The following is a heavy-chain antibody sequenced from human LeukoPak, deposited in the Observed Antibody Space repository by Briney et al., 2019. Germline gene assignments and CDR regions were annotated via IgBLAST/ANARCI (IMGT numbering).Heavy chain of an antibody. CDR2: ISYDGSNK. V-gene: IGHV3-30*03. CDR1: GFTFSSYG. D-gene: IGHD2-15*01. J-gene: IGHJ4*02. Sequence: GRSLRLSCAASGFTFSSYGMHWVRQAPGKGLEWVAVISYDGSNKYYADSVKGRFTISRDNSKNTLYLQMNSLRAEDTAVYYCASGGSSPLDYWGQGTLVTVSS. CDR3: ASGGSSPLDY.